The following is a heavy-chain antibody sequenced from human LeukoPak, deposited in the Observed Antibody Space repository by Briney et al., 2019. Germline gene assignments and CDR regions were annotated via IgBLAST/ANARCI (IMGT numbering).Heavy chain of an antibody. V-gene: IGHV4-59*01. J-gene: IGHJ6*02. D-gene: IGHD1-7*01. CDR1: GGPISSYY. CDR3: ARTNWNYAYYYYGMDV. CDR2: IYYSGST. Sequence: SETLSLTCTVSGGPISSYYWSWVRQPPGKGLEWIGYIYYSGSTNYNPSLKSRVTISVDTSKNQFSLKLSSVTAADTAVYYCARTNWNYAYYYYGMDVWGQGTTVTVSS.